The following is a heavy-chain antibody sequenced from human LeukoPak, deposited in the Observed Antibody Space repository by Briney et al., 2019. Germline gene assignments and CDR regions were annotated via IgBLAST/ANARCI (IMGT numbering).Heavy chain of an antibody. D-gene: IGHD2-2*01. V-gene: IGHV3-30*01. J-gene: IGHJ1*01. Sequence: DSVKGRFTASRDNSKNSLYLQMNSLRAEDTAVYYCARGVPAALQRYFQYWGQGTLVTVSS. CDR3: ARGVPAALQRYFQY.